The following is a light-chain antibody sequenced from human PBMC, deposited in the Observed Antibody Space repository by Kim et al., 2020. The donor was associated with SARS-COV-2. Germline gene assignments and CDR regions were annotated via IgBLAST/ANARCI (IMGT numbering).Light chain of an antibody. J-gene: IGLJ1*01. CDR2: DVS. CDR1: SSDIGGYSY. CDR3: SSYTTSSTRV. V-gene: IGLV2-14*03. Sequence: QAHTIYCTGTSSDIGGYSYVSWYQQHPGKAPKLMIYDVSNRPSGVSNRFSGAKSGNTASLTISGLQAEDEADYYCSSYTTSSTRVFGTGTKVTVL.